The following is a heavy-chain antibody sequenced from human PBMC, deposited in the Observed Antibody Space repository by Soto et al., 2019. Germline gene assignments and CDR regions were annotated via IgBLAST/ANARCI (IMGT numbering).Heavy chain of an antibody. J-gene: IGHJ4*02. CDR3: ARGSNHFDY. Sequence: EVQLVESGGGLVQPGGSLRLSCAASGFTFSPFWMHWVRQVPGKGPVWVSRINSDGNSTSYAGSVKGRFTISRDNAKHTLYLQMNSLRAEDTAVYYCARGSNHFDYWGQGTLVTVSS. D-gene: IGHD4-4*01. V-gene: IGHV3-74*01. CDR1: GFTFSPFW. CDR2: INSDGNST.